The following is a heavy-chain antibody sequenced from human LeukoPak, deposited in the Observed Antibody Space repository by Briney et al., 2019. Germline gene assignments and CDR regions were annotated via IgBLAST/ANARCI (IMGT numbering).Heavy chain of an antibody. D-gene: IGHD2-2*01. Sequence: PWASVKVSCKASGYTFTSYAMHWVRQAPGQRLESMGWIKAGNGNTKYSQKFQGRVTITRDTSASTAYMELSSLRSEDSAVYYCARDLVPAATRSGWFDPWGQGTLVTVSS. J-gene: IGHJ5*02. CDR1: GYTFTSYA. V-gene: IGHV1-3*01. CDR2: IKAGNGNT. CDR3: ARDLVPAATRSGWFDP.